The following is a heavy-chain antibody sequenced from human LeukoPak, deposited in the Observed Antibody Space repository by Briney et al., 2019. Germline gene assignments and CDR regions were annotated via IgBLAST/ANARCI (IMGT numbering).Heavy chain of an antibody. D-gene: IGHD3-10*01. Sequence: ASVKVSCKASGYTFTSYYTHWVRQAPGQGLEWMGIINPSGGSTSYAQKFQGRVTMTRDTSTSTVYMELSSLRSEDTAVYYCARVGGSPEAFDIWGQGTMVTVSS. V-gene: IGHV1-46*01. CDR1: GYTFTSYY. CDR2: INPSGGST. CDR3: ARVGGSPEAFDI. J-gene: IGHJ3*02.